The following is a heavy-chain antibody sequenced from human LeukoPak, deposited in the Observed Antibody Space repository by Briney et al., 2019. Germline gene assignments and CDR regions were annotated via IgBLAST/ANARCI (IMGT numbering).Heavy chain of an antibody. V-gene: IGHV3-30-3*01. J-gene: IGHJ4*02. CDR2: ISYDGSNK. Sequence: GGSLRLSCAASGFTFSSYAMHWVRQAPGKGLEWVAVISYDGSNKYYADSVKGRFTISRDNSKNTLYLQMNSLRADDTAVNYCARGVTTFGGVIVNHYFDYWGQGTLVTVSS. CDR3: ARGVTTFGGVIVNHYFDY. CDR1: GFTFSSYA. D-gene: IGHD3-16*02.